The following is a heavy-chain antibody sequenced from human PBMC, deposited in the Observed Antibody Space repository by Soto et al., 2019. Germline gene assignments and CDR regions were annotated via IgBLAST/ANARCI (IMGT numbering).Heavy chain of an antibody. CDR2: IYGAGTT. Sequence: ESGGGLVQPGESLTLSCAASGFTVSANYMSWVRQAPGKGLEWVSTIYGAGTTYYADSVRGRFTISRDSSNNILYLQLNSARAEDTAVYYCAKAWSGYYTHFESWGQGVLVTVSS. CDR3: AKAWSGYYTHFES. D-gene: IGHD3-3*01. J-gene: IGHJ4*02. V-gene: IGHV3-66*01. CDR1: GFTVSANY.